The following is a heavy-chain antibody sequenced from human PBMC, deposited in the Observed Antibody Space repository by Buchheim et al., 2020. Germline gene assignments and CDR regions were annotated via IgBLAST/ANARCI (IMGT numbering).Heavy chain of an antibody. Sequence: EVQLVESGGGLVQPGGSLRLSCAASGFTFSSHWMSWVRQAPGKGLEWVANIKEDGSEKYYVDSVTGRFTISRDNARNSLYLQMNSLRAEDTAVYYCAGVRGSGWFYYSFDYWGQGTL. CDR3: AGVRGSGWFYYSFDY. D-gene: IGHD6-19*01. J-gene: IGHJ4*02. CDR1: GFTFSSHW. CDR2: IKEDGSEK. V-gene: IGHV3-7*01.